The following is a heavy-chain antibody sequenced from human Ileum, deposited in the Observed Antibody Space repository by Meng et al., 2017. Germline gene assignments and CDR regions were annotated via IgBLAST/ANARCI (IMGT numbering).Heavy chain of an antibody. CDR2: INAGNGNT. Sequence: ASVKVSCKASGYTFTSYAMHWVRQAPGQRLEWMGWINAGNGNTKYSQKFQGRVTITRDTSASTAYMELSSLRSEDTAVYYCARDLGPNIVVVPAAISLDYYYYGMDVWGQGTTVTVAS. V-gene: IGHV1-3*01. CDR3: ARDLGPNIVVVPAAISLDYYYYGMDV. CDR1: GYTFTSYA. J-gene: IGHJ6*02. D-gene: IGHD2-2*01.